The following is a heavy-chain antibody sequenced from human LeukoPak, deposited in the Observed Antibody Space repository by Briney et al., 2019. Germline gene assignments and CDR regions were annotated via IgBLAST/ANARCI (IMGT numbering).Heavy chain of an antibody. CDR3: ARVAFWATSAYYYYYMDV. Sequence: EASVKVSCKASGYTFTSYDINWVRQAPGQGLEWMGWMNPNSGNTGYARKFQGRVTITRNTSISTAYIELSSLRSEDTAVYYCARVAFWATSAYYYYYMDVWGKGTTVTVSS. V-gene: IGHV1-8*03. J-gene: IGHJ6*03. CDR1: GYTFTSYD. CDR2: MNPNSGNT. D-gene: IGHD2-2*01.